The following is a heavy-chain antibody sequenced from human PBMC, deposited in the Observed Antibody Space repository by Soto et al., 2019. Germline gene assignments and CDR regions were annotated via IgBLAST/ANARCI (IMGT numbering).Heavy chain of an antibody. D-gene: IGHD1-1*01. CDR3: ASEQLAVLRGVLDY. J-gene: IGHJ4*02. CDR2: ISYDGTNK. V-gene: IGHV3-30-3*01. CDR1: GFTFSSYA. Sequence: GGSLRLSCAASGFTFSSYAMHWVRQAPGKGLEWVAVISYDGTNKYYADSVKGRFTISRDNSKNTLYLQMNSLRTEDTAVYYCASEQLAVLRGVLDYWGRGTLVTVSS.